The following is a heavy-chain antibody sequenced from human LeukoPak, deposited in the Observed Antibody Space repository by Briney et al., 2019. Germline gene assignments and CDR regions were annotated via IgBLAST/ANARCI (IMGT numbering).Heavy chain of an antibody. Sequence: GGSLRLSCAASGFTFSSYAMHWVRQAPGQRLEWMGWINAGNGNTKYSQKFQGRVTITRDTSASTAYMELSSLRSEDTAVYYCARDPGYSSSWYEDYFDYWGQGTLVTVSS. V-gene: IGHV1-3*01. CDR2: INAGNGNT. CDR1: GFTFSSYA. CDR3: ARDPGYSSSWYEDYFDY. D-gene: IGHD6-13*01. J-gene: IGHJ4*02.